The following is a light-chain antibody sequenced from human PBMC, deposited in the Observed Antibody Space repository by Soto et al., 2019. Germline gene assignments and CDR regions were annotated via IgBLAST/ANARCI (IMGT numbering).Light chain of an antibody. V-gene: IGKV3-20*01. CDR3: QQFATSPPST. CDR1: QSGSSSY. CDR2: GAS. Sequence: ENVLTQSPGTLSLSPGERATLSCRASQSGSSSYLAWYQQKPGQAPRLLIYGASSRATGIPDRFSGSGSGTDFTLTISRVEPGDFAVYYCQQFATSPPSTFGQGTRREIK. J-gene: IGKJ5*01.